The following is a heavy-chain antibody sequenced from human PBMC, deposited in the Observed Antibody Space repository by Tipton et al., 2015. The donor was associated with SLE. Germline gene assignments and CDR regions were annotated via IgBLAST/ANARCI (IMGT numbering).Heavy chain of an antibody. J-gene: IGHJ4*02. CDR2: IYSSVNI. V-gene: IGHV4-31*03. D-gene: IGHD2-15*01. CDR1: GGSINSGGYY. Sequence: TLSLTCTVSGGSINSGGYYWSWIRQYPGKGLEWIAYIYSSVNIYYNPSLKSRVTISVDTSKNQFSLKLSSVTAADTAVYYCVICSPAGCAYFDYWGQGRLVTVSS. CDR3: VICSPAGCAYFDY.